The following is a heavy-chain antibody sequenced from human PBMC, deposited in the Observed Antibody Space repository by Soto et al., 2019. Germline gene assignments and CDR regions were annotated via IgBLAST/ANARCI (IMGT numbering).Heavy chain of an antibody. CDR1: GFTFTSYW. Sequence: EVQLVESGGDLVQPGGSLRLSCAASGFTFTSYWMHWVRQSPGKGLVWVSRINPDGSRTSYADSVKGRFTISRDNAKNTLYLQVNSLGADDTAVYYCARVAVTTYSFDYLGHGTLVTFSS. V-gene: IGHV3-74*01. J-gene: IGHJ4*01. D-gene: IGHD4-17*01. CDR2: INPDGSRT. CDR3: ARVAVTTYSFDY.